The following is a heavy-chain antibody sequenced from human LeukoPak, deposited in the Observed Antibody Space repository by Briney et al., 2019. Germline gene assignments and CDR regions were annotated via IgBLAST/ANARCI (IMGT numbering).Heavy chain of an antibody. CDR2: INPNSGGP. CDR3: AREVPDYYYYYYMDV. CDR1: GYTFTGYY. V-gene: IGHV1-2*02. J-gene: IGHJ6*03. D-gene: IGHD2-2*01. Sequence: ASVKVSCKASGYTFTGYYMHWVRQAPGQGLEWMGWINPNSGGPNYAQKFQGRVTMTRDTSISTAYMELSRLRSDDTAVYYCAREVPDYYYYYYMDVWGKGTTVTVSS.